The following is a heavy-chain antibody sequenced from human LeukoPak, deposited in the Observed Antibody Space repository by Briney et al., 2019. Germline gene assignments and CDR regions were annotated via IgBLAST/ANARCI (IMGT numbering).Heavy chain of an antibody. CDR3: ARDYYYYYMDV. Sequence: GASVKVSCKASGYTFTGYYMHWVRQAPGQGLEWMGWISAYNGNTNYAQKLQGRVTMTTDTSTSTAYMELRSLRSDDTAVYYCARDYYYYYMDVWGKGTTVTVSS. V-gene: IGHV1-18*04. CDR1: GYTFTGYY. CDR2: ISAYNGNT. J-gene: IGHJ6*03.